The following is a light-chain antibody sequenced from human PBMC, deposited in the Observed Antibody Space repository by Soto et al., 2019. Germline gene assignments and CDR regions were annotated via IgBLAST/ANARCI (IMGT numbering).Light chain of an antibody. CDR1: QGISNY. Sequence: DVQLTQAPSSLSASVGDRVTITCRASQGISNYLARYQQKPGKVPKLLIYAASILQSGVPSRFSGSGSGTDFTLTISRLQPEDVATSYCQKYNSAPRTFGGGTKVEIK. CDR2: AAS. V-gene: IGKV1-27*01. J-gene: IGKJ4*01. CDR3: QKYNSAPRT.